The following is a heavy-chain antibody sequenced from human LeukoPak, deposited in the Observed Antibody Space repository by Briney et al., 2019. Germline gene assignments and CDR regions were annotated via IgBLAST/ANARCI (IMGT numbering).Heavy chain of an antibody. CDR1: GFTFSRNG. CDR2: ISGSGGNT. J-gene: IGHJ4*02. Sequence: GGTLRLSCAASGFTFSRNGMTWVRQAPGKGLEWVSAISGSGGNTYYADSVKGRFTISRDNSKNTLYLQMNSLRADDTAVYYCARAKPKNMVRGLIMRRESRYYFDYWGQGTLVTVSS. V-gene: IGHV3-23*01. D-gene: IGHD3-10*01. CDR3: ARAKPKNMVRGLIMRRESRYYFDY.